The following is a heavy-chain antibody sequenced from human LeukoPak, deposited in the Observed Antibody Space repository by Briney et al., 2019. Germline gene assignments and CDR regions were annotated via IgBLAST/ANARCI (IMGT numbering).Heavy chain of an antibody. CDR2: IYTSGST. V-gene: IGHV4-4*07. CDR1: GGSISSYY. Sequence: PSETLSLTCTVSGGSISSYYWSWIRQPAGKGLEWIGRIYTSGSTNYNPSLKSRVTMSVDTSKNQFSLKPSSVTAADTAVYYCARGGRQTYSSSSMDYWGQGTLVTVSS. J-gene: IGHJ4*02. CDR3: ARGGRQTYSSSSMDY. D-gene: IGHD6-6*01.